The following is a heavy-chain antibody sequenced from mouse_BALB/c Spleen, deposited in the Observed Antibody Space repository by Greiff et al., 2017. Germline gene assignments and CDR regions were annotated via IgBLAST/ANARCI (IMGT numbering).Heavy chain of an antibody. J-gene: IGHJ1*01. D-gene: IGHD4-1*02. V-gene: IGHV5-9-4*01. CDR3: AKPQLGRSWYFDV. Sequence: EVQGVESGGGLVKPGGSLKLSCAASGFTFSSYAMSWVRQSPEKRLEWVAEISSGGSYTYYPDTVTGRFTISRDNAKNTLYLEMSSLRSEDTAMYYCAKPQLGRSWYFDVWGAGTTVTVSS. CDR1: GFTFSSYA. CDR2: ISSGGSYT.